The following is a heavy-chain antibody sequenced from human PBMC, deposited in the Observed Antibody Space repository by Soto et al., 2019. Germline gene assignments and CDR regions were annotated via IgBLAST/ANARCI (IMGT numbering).Heavy chain of an antibody. CDR1: GGSISSGDYY. J-gene: IGHJ4*02. CDR2: IYYSGST. CDR3: ARALSNGRYYFAP. D-gene: IGHD1-26*01. V-gene: IGHV4-30-4*01. Sequence: SETLSLTCTVSGGSISSGDYYWSWIRQPPGKGLEWIGYIYYSGSTYYNPSLKSRLTISVDTSKNQFSLKLSSVTAADTAVYYGARALSNGRYYFAPWGQGTRVTVSS.